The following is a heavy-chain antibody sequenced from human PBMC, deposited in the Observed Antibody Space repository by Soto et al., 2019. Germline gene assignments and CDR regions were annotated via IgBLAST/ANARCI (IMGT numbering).Heavy chain of an antibody. J-gene: IGHJ6*02. CDR1: GYTFTNYG. CDR3: ARVTYYYYGMDV. V-gene: IGHV1-18*01. CDR2: ISAYNGNT. Sequence: ASVKVSCKASGYTFTNYGISWVRQAPGQGLEWMGWISAYNGNTNYAQKLQGRVTMTPDTSTSTAYMELRSLRSDDTAVYYCARVTYYYYGMDVWGQGTTVTVSS.